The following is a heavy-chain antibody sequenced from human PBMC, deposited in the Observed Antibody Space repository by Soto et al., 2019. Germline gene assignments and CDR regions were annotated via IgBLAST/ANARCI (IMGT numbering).Heavy chain of an antibody. V-gene: IGHV3-7*01. Sequence: GWSXRLSGAASVFTCFIYGIIWLRHAPGKGRECLATIKWDASEKKYVDSVKGRFTMSRYNAKNSLYLQMDSLRAEDTAVYYSARESGYGSRNYVHNYIEFWGHGTLVTVSS. D-gene: IGHD3-10*01. CDR3: ARESGYGSRNYVHNYIEF. J-gene: IGHJ4*01. CDR1: VFTCFIYG. CDR2: IKWDASEK.